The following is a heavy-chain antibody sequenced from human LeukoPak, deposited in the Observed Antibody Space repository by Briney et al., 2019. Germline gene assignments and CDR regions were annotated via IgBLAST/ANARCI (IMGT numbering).Heavy chain of an antibody. J-gene: IGHJ4*01. CDR1: GGSFSGFY. D-gene: IGHD4-11*01. V-gene: IGHV4-34*01. CDR2: INHSGST. Sequence: SETLSLTCAVYGGSFSGFYWSWLRQPPGKGLEWIGEINHSGSTNYNPSLKSRVTISVDTSKNQFSLKLSSVTAADTAVYYCARKSPYDSSNTYFDYWGHGTLVTVSS. CDR3: ARKSPYDSSNTYFDY.